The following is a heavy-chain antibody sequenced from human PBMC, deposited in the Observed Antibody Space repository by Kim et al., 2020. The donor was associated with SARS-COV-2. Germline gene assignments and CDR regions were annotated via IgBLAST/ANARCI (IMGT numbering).Heavy chain of an antibody. D-gene: IGHD2-15*01. V-gene: IGHV4-59*13. J-gene: IGHJ3*02. CDR3: ARGVEMAPDDAFDI. CDR1: GGSISSYY. Sequence: SETLSLTCTVSGGSISSYYWSWIRQPPGKGLEWIGYIYYSGSTNYNPSLKSRVTISVDTSKNQFSLKLSSVTAADTAVYYCARGVEMAPDDAFDIWGQGTMVTVSS. CDR2: IYYSGST.